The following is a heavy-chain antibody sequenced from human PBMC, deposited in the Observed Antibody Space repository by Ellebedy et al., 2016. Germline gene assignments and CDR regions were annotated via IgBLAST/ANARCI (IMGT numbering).Heavy chain of an antibody. V-gene: IGHV3-9*01. D-gene: IGHD3-16*01. CDR1: GFTFDDYA. Sequence: SLKISCAASGFTFDDYAMHWVRQAPGKGLEWVSGISWNSGSIGYADSVKGRFTISRDNAKNTLSLQMDSLRAEDTAVYYCARGSYYYMDVWGQGTTVTISS. CDR3: ARGSYYYMDV. J-gene: IGHJ6*03. CDR2: ISWNSGSI.